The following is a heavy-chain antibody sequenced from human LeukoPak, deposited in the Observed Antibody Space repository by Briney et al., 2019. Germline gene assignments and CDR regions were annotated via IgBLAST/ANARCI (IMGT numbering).Heavy chain of an antibody. D-gene: IGHD5-18*01. CDR1: GGSISSYY. Sequence: SETLSLTCAVSGGSISSYYWSWIRQPPGKGLEWIGYIYYSGSTNYNPSLKSRVTISVDTSKNQFSLKLSSVTAADTAVYYCARIQAYYFDYWGQGTLVTVSS. J-gene: IGHJ4*02. CDR2: IYYSGST. CDR3: ARIQAYYFDY. V-gene: IGHV4-59*01.